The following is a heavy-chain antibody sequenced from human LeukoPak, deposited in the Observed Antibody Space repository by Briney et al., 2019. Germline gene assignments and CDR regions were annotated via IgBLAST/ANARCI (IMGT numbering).Heavy chain of an antibody. J-gene: IGHJ6*02. CDR2: IYTSGST. V-gene: IGHV4-61*01. CDR1: GGSVSSGSYY. D-gene: IGHD3-9*01. Sequence: SETLSLTCTVSGGSVSSGSYYWSWIRQPPGKGLEWIGYIYTSGSTNYNPSLKSRVTMSVDTSKNQFSLKLSSVTAADTAVYYCARAPSDWPISGMDVWGQGTTVTVSS. CDR3: ARAPSDWPISGMDV.